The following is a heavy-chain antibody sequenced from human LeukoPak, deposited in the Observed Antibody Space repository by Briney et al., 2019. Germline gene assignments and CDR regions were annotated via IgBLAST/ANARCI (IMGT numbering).Heavy chain of an antibody. V-gene: IGHV3-48*03. CDR3: ARKKSWPDAFDI. Sequence: PGGSLRLSCAASGFTFSSYEMNWVRQAPGKGLEWVSYISSSGSTIYYADSVKGRFTISRDNAKNSLYLQMNSLRAEDTAVYYCARKKSWPDAFDIWGQGTMVTVSS. D-gene: IGHD3-10*01. J-gene: IGHJ3*02. CDR2: ISSSGSTI. CDR1: GFTFSSYE.